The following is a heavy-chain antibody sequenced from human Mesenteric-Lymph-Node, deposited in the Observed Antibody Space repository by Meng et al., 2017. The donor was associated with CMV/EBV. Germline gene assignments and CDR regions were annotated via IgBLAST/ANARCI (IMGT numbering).Heavy chain of an antibody. V-gene: IGHV4-61*08. J-gene: IGHJ4*02. CDR1: RVSLTRGVYQ. D-gene: IGHD2/OR15-2a*01. Sequence: HVHLAEDGPGLLKPPETLSLPCIVARVSLTRGVYQWIWIRQSPWKGLEWIGYIYGTGITIYNPSLKSRVSILLETSKNQFSLKLNSVTTADTAVYYCAKSRSSTPGIVDDWGQGTLVTVSS. CDR3: AKSRSSTPGIVDD. CDR2: IYGTGIT.